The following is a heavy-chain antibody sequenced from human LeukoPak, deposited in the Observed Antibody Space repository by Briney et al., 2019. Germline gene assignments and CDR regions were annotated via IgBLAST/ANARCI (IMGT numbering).Heavy chain of an antibody. CDR2: IKSKTDGGTT. V-gene: IGHV3-15*01. Sequence: PGGSLRLSCAASGFTFSNAWMSWVRQAPGKGLEWVGRIKSKTDGGTTDYAAPVKGRFTISRDDSKNTLYLQMNGLKTEDTAVYYCTTDLTLGTYYYYGMDVWGKGTTVTVSS. D-gene: IGHD6-13*01. J-gene: IGHJ6*04. CDR1: GFTFSNAW. CDR3: TTDLTLGTYYYYGMDV.